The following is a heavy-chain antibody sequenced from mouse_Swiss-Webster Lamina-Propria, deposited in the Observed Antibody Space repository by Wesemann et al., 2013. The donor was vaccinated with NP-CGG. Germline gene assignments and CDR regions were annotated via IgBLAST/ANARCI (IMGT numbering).Heavy chain of an antibody. CDR1: GYSITSGYY. CDR2: ISYDGSN. V-gene: IGHV3-6*01. D-gene: IGHD2-3*01. J-gene: IGHJ4*01. CDR3: AREAWAHDGYYGYAMDY. Sequence: DVQLQESGPGLVKPSQSLSLTCSVTGYSITSGYYWNWIRQFPGNKLEWMGYISYDGSNNYNPSLKNRISITRDTSKNQFFLKLNSVTTEDTATYYCAREAWAHDGYYGYAMDYWGQGTSVTVSS.